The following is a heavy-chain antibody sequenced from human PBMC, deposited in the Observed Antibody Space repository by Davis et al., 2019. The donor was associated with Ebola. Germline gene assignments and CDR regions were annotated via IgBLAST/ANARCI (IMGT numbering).Heavy chain of an antibody. V-gene: IGHV3-73*01. CDR3: TANDYGAYGVDY. CDR2: IRSKANSYAT. J-gene: IGHJ4*02. D-gene: IGHD4-17*01. CDR1: GFTFSGSA. Sequence: GESLKISCAASGFTFSGSAMHWVRQASGKGLEWVGRIRSKANSYATAYAASVKGRFTISRDDSKNTAYLQMNSLKTEDTAVYYCTANDYGAYGVDYWGQGTLVTVSS.